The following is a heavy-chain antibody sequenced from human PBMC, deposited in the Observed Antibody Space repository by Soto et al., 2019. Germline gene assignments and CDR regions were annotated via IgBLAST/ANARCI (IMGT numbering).Heavy chain of an antibody. V-gene: IGHV3-23*01. CDR3: AKERGYYDSSGYYYFDY. J-gene: IGHJ4*02. Sequence: GSLRLSCAASGFTFSSYAMSWVRQAPGKGLEWVSAISGSGGSTYYADSVKGRFTISRDNSKNTLYLQMNSLRAEDTAVYYCAKERGYYDSSGYYYFDYWGQGTLVTVSS. CDR1: GFTFSSYA. CDR2: ISGSGGST. D-gene: IGHD3-22*01.